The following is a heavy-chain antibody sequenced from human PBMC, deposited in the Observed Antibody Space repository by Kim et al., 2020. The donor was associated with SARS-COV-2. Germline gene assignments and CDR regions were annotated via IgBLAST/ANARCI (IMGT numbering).Heavy chain of an antibody. Sequence: SDTLSLTCTVSGGSISSSSYYWGWIRQPPGKGLEWIGSIYYSGSTYYNPSLKSRVTISVDTSKNQFSLKLSSVTAADTAVYYCATVRDGYNFFGYWGQGTLVTVSS. V-gene: IGHV4-39*07. J-gene: IGHJ4*02. CDR2: IYYSGST. D-gene: IGHD5-12*01. CDR1: GGSISSSSYY. CDR3: ATVRDGYNFFGY.